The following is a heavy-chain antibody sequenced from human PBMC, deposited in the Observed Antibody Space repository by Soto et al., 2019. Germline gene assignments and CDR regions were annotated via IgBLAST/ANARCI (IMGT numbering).Heavy chain of an antibody. CDR3: ARGAECRGYCLKKFTLLDA. CDR2: IIPIFDSP. Sequence: SVKVSCKASGGSFSTYAFSWVRQAPAHGLEWMGGIIPIFDSPYYAQNFQGRVTIAADRSTSTVYMELSSLTPEDTAVYYCARGAECRGYCLKKFTLLDAWGQGTPVHVSP. J-gene: IGHJ5*02. D-gene: IGHD2-15*01. CDR1: GGSFSTYA. V-gene: IGHV1-69*06.